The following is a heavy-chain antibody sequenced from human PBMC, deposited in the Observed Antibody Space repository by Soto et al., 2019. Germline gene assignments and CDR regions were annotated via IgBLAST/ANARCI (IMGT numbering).Heavy chain of an antibody. CDR2: IYWDDDQ. CDR3: AHAGDSARLSFDH. CDR1: GFSLTTTSMG. D-gene: IGHD2-15*01. V-gene: IGHV2-5*02. J-gene: IGHJ4*02. Sequence: QITLKESGPPLVRPAQPLTLTCAFSGFSLTTTSMGVAWIRQPPGKALEWLALIYWDDDQRYSPSLKDRLTTSKDTSRSRVVLTISNMNPKDPGTYSCAHAGDSARLSFDHWGPGPLVTVSS.